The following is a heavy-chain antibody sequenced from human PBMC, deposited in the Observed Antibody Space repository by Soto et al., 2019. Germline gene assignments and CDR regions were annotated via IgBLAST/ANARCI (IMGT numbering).Heavy chain of an antibody. CDR2: ITPIFATA. CDR3: ARPSASGLF. Sequence: QVQLVQSGAEVKRPGSSVKVSCKASGGTFSSSAFNWVRQAPGHGLEWMGAITPIFATANYAQRFQGRLTIAADASTTTVYIDLGSLAFDDTALYYCARPSASGLFWGQGSLVTVSS. J-gene: IGHJ4*02. CDR1: GGTFSSSA. V-gene: IGHV1-69*01.